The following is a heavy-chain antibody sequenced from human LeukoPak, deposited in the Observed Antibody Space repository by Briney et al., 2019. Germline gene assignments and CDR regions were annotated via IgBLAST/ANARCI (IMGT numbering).Heavy chain of an antibody. V-gene: IGHV3-23*01. CDR3: ANHQADSSGYYPHFDY. CDR1: GFTFRSCA. Sequence: GGSLRLSCAASGFTFRSCAMNWVRQAPGKGLEWVSAISGSGSSTYYAESVKGRFTISRDNSKNTLYLQMNSLSAEDTAVYYCANHQADSSGYYPHFDYWGQGTLVTVSS. D-gene: IGHD3-22*01. J-gene: IGHJ4*02. CDR2: ISGSGSST.